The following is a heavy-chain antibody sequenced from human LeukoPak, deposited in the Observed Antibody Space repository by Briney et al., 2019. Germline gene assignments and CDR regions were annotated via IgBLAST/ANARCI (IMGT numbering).Heavy chain of an antibody. J-gene: IGHJ6*02. CDR2: INHSGST. CDR3: ARGLRPDFWSGYSTTQYYYYGMDV. CDR1: GGSFSGYY. V-gene: IGHV4-34*01. Sequence: SETLSLTCAVYGGSFSGYYWSWIRQPPGKGLEWIGEINHSGSTNYNPSLKCRVTISVDTSKNQFSLKLSSVTAADTAVYYCARGLRPDFWSGYSTTQYYYYGMDVWGQGTTVTVSS. D-gene: IGHD3-3*01.